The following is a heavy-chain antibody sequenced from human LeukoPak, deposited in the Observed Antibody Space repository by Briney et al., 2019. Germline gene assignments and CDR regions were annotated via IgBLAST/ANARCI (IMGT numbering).Heavy chain of an antibody. Sequence: ASVKVSCKASGYTFTSYDINWVRQATGQGLEWMGWMNPNSGNTGYAQKFQGRVTMTRNTSISTAYMELSSLRSEDTAVYYCARWSVVAPYYYYGMDVWGQGTTVTVSS. CDR2: MNPNSGNT. CDR3: ARWSVVAPYYYYGMDV. D-gene: IGHD3-22*01. CDR1: GYTFTSYD. V-gene: IGHV1-8*01. J-gene: IGHJ6*02.